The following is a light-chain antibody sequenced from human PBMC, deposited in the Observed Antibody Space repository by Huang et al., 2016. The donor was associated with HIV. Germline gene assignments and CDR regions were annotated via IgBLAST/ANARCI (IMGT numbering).Light chain of an antibody. CDR3: QQYYRTPLT. Sequence: DIVMTQSPDSLVVSLGERATINCRSTQSLLDSSLNKDKLAWYQQKPGQAPRLLIYWASTRESAVPDRFSGSGSGTDFTLTISSLQAEDVAIYYCQQYYRTPLTFGGGTKIEIK. CDR1: QSLLDSSLNKDK. V-gene: IGKV4-1*01. CDR2: WAS. J-gene: IGKJ4*01.